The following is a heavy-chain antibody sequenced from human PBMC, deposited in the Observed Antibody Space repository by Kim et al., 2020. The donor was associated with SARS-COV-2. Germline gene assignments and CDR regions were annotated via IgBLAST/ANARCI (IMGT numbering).Heavy chain of an antibody. Sequence: GGSLRLSCAASGFTFSSYSMNWVRQAPGKGLEWVSYISSSSSTIYYADSVKGRFTISRDNAKNSLYLQMNSLRDEDTAVYYCAREADNSGSYLGFVRGPYCFDYWGQGTLVTVSS. D-gene: IGHD1-26*01. CDR2: ISSSSSTI. J-gene: IGHJ4*02. CDR1: GFTFSSYS. CDR3: AREADNSGSYLGFVRGPYCFDY. V-gene: IGHV3-48*02.